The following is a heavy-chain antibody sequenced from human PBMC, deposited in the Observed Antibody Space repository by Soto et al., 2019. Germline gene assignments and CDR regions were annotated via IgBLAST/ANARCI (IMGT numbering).Heavy chain of an antibody. V-gene: IGHV4-59*01. CDR1: GGSISSYY. CDR3: ARGSGYDFEYYYYYYMDV. Sequence: SETLSLTCTVSGGSISSYYWSWIRQPPGKGLEWIGYIYYSGSTNYNPSLKSRVTISVDTSKNQFSLKLSSVTAADTAVYYCARGSGYDFEYYYYYYMDVWGKGTTVTVPS. J-gene: IGHJ6*03. D-gene: IGHD5-12*01. CDR2: IYYSGST.